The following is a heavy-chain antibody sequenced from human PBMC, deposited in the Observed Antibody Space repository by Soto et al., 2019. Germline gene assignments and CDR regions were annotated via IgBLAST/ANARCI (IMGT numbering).Heavy chain of an antibody. CDR1: GYSFTNYC. J-gene: IGHJ3*02. CDR3: ARPTYSGYDYSAFDI. D-gene: IGHD5-12*01. V-gene: IGHV5-51*01. Sequence: PGESLKISCKGSGYSFTNYCIGWVRQMPGKGLEWMGIIYPGDSDTRYSPSFQGQVTISADKSISTAYLQWSSLKASDTAMYYCARPTYSGYDYSAFDIWGQGTMVTVSS. CDR2: IYPGDSDT.